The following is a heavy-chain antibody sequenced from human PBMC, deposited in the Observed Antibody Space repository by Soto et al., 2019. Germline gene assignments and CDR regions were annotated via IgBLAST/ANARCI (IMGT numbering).Heavy chain of an antibody. V-gene: IGHV1-2*02. J-gene: IGHJ6*02. CDR2: INPNSGGT. Sequence: ASVKVSCKASGYTFTGYYMHWVRQAPGQGLEWMGWINPNSGGTNYAQKFQGRVTMTRDTSISTAYMELSRLRSDDTAVYYCAREVIAARPFLRYYYGTDVWGQGTTVTVSS. CDR3: AREVIAARPFLRYYYGTDV. CDR1: GYTFTGYY. D-gene: IGHD6-6*01.